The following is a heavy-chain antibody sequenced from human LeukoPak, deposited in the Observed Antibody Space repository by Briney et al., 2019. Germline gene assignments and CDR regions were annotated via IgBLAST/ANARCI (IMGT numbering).Heavy chain of an antibody. CDR1: GGSFSGYY. V-gene: IGHV4-34*01. J-gene: IGHJ4*02. CDR2: INHSGST. Sequence: PSETLSLTCAVYGGSFSGYYWSWIRQPPGKGLEWIGEINHSGSTNYNPSLKSRVTISVDTSKNQFSLKLSFVTAADTAVYYCARGGDYRFDYWGQGTLVTVSS. D-gene: IGHD4-17*01. CDR3: ARGGDYRFDY.